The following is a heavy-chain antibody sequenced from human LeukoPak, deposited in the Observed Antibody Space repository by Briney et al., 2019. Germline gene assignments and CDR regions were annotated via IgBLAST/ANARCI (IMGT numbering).Heavy chain of an antibody. CDR3: AKDTNSGWPRGLAFDI. V-gene: IGHV3-9*01. CDR1: GFTFSSYS. D-gene: IGHD6-19*01. Sequence: PGGSLRLSCAASGFTFSSYSMNWVRQAPGKGLEWVSGISWNSGSIGYADSVKGRFTISRDNAKNSLYLQMNSLRAEDTALYYCAKDTNSGWPRGLAFDIWGQGTMVTVSS. CDR2: ISWNSGSI. J-gene: IGHJ3*02.